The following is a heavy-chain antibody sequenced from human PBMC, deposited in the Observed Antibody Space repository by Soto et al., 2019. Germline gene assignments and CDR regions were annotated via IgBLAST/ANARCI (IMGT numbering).Heavy chain of an antibody. J-gene: IGHJ6*02. CDR3: ARLTYYDILTGIYYYYGMDV. D-gene: IGHD3-9*01. CDR1: GYSFTSYW. V-gene: IGHV5-10-1*01. Sequence: GESLTLSCKGSGYSFTSYWISWVRQMPGKGLEWMGRIDPSDSYTNYSPSFQGHVTISADKSISTAYLQWSSLKASDTAMYYCARLTYYDILTGIYYYYGMDVWGQGTTVTVSS. CDR2: IDPSDSYT.